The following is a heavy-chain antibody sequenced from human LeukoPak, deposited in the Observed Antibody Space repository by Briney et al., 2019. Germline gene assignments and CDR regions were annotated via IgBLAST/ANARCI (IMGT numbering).Heavy chain of an antibody. J-gene: IGHJ4*02. CDR2: IYHSGST. Sequence: SETLSLTCTVSGYSISSGYYWGWIRQPPGKGLEWIGSIYHSGSTYYNPSLKSRVTISVDTSKNQFSLKLSSVTAADTAVYYCARTGTTYSIDYWGQGTLVIVSS. V-gene: IGHV4-38-2*02. CDR3: ARTGTTYSIDY. D-gene: IGHD1-7*01. CDR1: GYSISSGYY.